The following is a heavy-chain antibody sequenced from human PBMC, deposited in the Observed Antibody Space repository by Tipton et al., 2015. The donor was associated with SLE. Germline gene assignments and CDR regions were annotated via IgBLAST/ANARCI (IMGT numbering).Heavy chain of an antibody. J-gene: IGHJ4*02. D-gene: IGHD6-19*01. V-gene: IGHV4-61*01. CDR1: GGSVSSGSYY. Sequence: TLSLTCTVSGGSVSSGSYYWSWIRQPPGQGLEWIGYIYYSGSTNYNPSLKSRVTISVDTSKNQFSLKLSSVTAADTAVYYCAKSSGWYGIVDYWGQGTLVTVCS. CDR2: IYYSGST. CDR3: AKSSGWYGIVDY.